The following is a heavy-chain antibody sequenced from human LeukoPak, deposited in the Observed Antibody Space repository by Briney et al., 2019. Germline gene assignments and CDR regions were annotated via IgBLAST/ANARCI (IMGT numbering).Heavy chain of an antibody. Sequence: GGSLRLSCEGSGFPFATYWMAWVRQAPGKGLEWVASIKHDGREEHYVDSIKGRFTSSRDNGKNSVYLQMKNLRVEDTTMYYCSREFHPWGQRTLVIVSS. CDR1: GFPFATYW. CDR2: IKHDGREE. J-gene: IGHJ5*02. CDR3: SREFHP. V-gene: IGHV3-7*01.